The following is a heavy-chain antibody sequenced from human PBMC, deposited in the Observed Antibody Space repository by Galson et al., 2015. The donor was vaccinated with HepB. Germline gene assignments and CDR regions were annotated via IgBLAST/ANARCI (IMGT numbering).Heavy chain of an antibody. V-gene: IGHV3-66*01. CDR3: ARERPGGRGAFDI. Sequence: SLRLSCAASGFTVSSNYMSWVRQAPGKGLEWVSVIYSGGSTYYADSVKGRFTISRDNSKNTLYLQMNSLRAEDTAVYYCARERPGGRGAFDIWGQGTMVTVSS. J-gene: IGHJ3*02. CDR2: IYSGGST. CDR1: GFTVSSNY. D-gene: IGHD1-26*01.